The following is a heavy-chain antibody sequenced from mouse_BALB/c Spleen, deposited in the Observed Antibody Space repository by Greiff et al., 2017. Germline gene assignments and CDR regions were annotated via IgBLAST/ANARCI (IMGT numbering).Heavy chain of an antibody. D-gene: IGHD2-14*01. CDR3: ARRGVRRAWFAY. J-gene: IGHJ3*01. Sequence: DVQLQESGPGLVKPSQSLSLTCTVTGYSITSDYAWNWIRQFPGNKLEWMGYISYSGSTSYNPSLKSRISITRDTSKNQFFLQLNSVTTEDTATYYCARRGVRRAWFAYWGQGTLVTVSA. V-gene: IGHV3-2*02. CDR2: ISYSGST. CDR1: GYSITSDYA.